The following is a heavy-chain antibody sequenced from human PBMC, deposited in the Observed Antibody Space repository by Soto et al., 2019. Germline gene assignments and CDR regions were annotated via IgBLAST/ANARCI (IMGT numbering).Heavy chain of an antibody. CDR1: GYTFTSYG. D-gene: IGHD3-22*01. CDR2: ISAYNGNT. Sequence: ASVKVSCKASGYTFTSYGISWVRQAPGQGLEWMGWISAYNGNTNYAQKLQGRVTMTTDTSTSTVYMELSSLRSEDTAVYYCARRLYDSSGYYYANWFDPWGQG. CDR3: ARRLYDSSGYYYANWFDP. J-gene: IGHJ5*02. V-gene: IGHV1-18*01.